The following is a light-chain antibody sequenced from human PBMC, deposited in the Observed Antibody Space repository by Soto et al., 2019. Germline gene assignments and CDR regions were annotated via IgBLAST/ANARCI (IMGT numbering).Light chain of an antibody. J-gene: IGLJ2*01. V-gene: IGLV2-14*01. Sequence: QSALTQPASVSGSPGQSVTISCSGTSSDVGGYSYVSWYQHHPGKDPRLMIYEVSDRPSGVSNRFPGSKSGNTASLTISALQAEDEADYYCSSYTSSNTLVFGGGTKLTVL. CDR2: EVS. CDR1: SSDVGGYSY. CDR3: SSYTSSNTLV.